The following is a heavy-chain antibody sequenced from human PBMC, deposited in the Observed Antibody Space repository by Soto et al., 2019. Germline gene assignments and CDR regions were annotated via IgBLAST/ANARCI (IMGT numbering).Heavy chain of an antibody. Sequence: PSETLSLTCTVSGGSISFYYWSWIRQPPGKGLEWIGYIYYSGSTNYNPSLKSRVTISVDTSKNQFSLKLSSVTAADTAVYYCARNYGDYADYWGHGTLVTVSS. CDR1: GGSISFYY. J-gene: IGHJ4*01. CDR2: IYYSGST. V-gene: IGHV4-59*01. D-gene: IGHD4-17*01. CDR3: ARNYGDYADY.